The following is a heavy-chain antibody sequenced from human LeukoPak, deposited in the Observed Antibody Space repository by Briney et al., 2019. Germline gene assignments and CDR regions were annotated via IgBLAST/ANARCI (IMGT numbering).Heavy chain of an antibody. Sequence: GGSLRLSCAASGFTFTTYTMSWVRQAPGKGLAWVSAISGSGGTTYYADSVKGRFTISRDNSKNTLYLQMNSLRAEDTAVYYCAKDPDFWSGAAPYYFDYWGQGTLVTVSS. CDR2: ISGSGGTT. CDR3: AKDPDFWSGAAPYYFDY. V-gene: IGHV3-23*01. D-gene: IGHD3-3*01. CDR1: GFTFTTYT. J-gene: IGHJ4*02.